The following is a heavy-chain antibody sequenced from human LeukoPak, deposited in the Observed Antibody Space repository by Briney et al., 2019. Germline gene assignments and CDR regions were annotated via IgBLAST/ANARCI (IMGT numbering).Heavy chain of an antibody. Sequence: SETLSLTCTVSGGSISSYYWSWIRLPPGKGLEWIGYVYYSGSTNYNPSLKSRVTISVDTSKNQFSLKLSSVTAADTAVYYCARAYCTNGVCQKYYFDYWGQGTLVTVSS. CDR1: GGSISSYY. J-gene: IGHJ4*02. D-gene: IGHD2-8*01. CDR2: VYYSGST. CDR3: ARAYCTNGVCQKYYFDY. V-gene: IGHV4-59*01.